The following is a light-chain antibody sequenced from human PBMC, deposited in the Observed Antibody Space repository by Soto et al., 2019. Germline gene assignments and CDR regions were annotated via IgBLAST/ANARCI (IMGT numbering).Light chain of an antibody. V-gene: IGLV2-14*01. CDR2: EVS. Sequence: QSVLTQPASVSGSPGQSITISCTGTRSDVGGYNSVCWHQQHPGKAPKLIIYEVSNRPSGVSNRFSGSKSGNTASLTISGLQPEDEADYYCSSFTTSSTVVFGGGTKLTVL. J-gene: IGLJ2*01. CDR3: SSFTTSSTVV. CDR1: RSDVGGYNS.